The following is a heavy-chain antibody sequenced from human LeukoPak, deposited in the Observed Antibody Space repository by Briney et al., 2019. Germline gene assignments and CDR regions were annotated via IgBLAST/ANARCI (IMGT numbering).Heavy chain of an antibody. CDR3: ARKSGGTQFYYFDY. J-gene: IGHJ4*02. Sequence: GASLKVSCKASVYTXTDYYMHWVRQAPGQGLEWRGWINPNTAGTNYAQNFQGRVTMTWDTSMSTADMDLGSLSADDTAMYYCARKSGGTQFYYFDYWGQGTLVTVSS. V-gene: IGHV1-2*02. D-gene: IGHD3-3*01. CDR2: INPNTAGT. CDR1: VYTXTDYY.